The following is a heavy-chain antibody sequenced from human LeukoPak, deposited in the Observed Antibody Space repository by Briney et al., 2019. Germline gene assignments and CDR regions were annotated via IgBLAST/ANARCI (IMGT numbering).Heavy chain of an antibody. Sequence: GGSLRLSCAASGFTFSSYGMHWVRQAPGKGLEWVAVISYDVSNKYYADSVEGRFTISRDNSKNTLYLQMNSLRAEDTAVYYCAKGGVSDSGSWYGDYFDYWGQGTLVTVSS. CDR2: ISYDVSNK. D-gene: IGHD6-13*01. CDR1: GFTFSSYG. J-gene: IGHJ4*02. CDR3: AKGGVSDSGSWYGDYFDY. V-gene: IGHV3-30*18.